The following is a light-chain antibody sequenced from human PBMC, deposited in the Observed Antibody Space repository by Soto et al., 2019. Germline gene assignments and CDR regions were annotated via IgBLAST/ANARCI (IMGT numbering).Light chain of an antibody. CDR2: GNS. CDR1: SSNIGAGYD. V-gene: IGLV1-40*01. CDR3: QSYDSSLSDV. Sequence: QSVLTQPPSVSGAPGQRVTISCTWSSSNIGAGYDVHWYQQLPGTAPKLLIYGNSNRPSGVPDRFSGSKSGTSASLAITGLHAEDESDYYFQSYDSSLSDVFGTGTKLTVL. J-gene: IGLJ1*01.